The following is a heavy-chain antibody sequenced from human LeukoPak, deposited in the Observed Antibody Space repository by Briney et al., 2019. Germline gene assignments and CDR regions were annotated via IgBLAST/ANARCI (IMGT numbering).Heavy chain of an antibody. CDR1: GYTFTGYY. CDR3: ARAGLSIFGVVISGGWFDP. V-gene: IGHV1-2*02. CDR2: INPNSGGT. D-gene: IGHD3-3*01. Sequence: ASVKVSCKASGYTFTGYYMHWVRQAPGQGLEWMGWINPNSGGTNYAQKFQGRVTMTRDTSISTAYMELSRLRSDDTAVYYCARAGLSIFGVVISGGWFDPWGQGTLVTVSS. J-gene: IGHJ5*02.